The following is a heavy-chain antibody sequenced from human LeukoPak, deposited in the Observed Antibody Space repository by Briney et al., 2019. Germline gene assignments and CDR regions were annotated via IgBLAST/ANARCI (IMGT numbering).Heavy chain of an antibody. CDR2: INPSGGST. D-gene: IGHD1-14*01. J-gene: IGHJ4*02. V-gene: IGHV1-46*01. CDR3: ALSPPYREPIDY. Sequence: ASVKVSRKASGYTFTSYYMHWVRQAPGQGLEWMGIINPSGGSTSYAQKFQGRVTMTRDTSTSTVYMELSSLRSEDTAVYYCALSPPYREPIDYWGQGTLVTVSS. CDR1: GYTFTSYY.